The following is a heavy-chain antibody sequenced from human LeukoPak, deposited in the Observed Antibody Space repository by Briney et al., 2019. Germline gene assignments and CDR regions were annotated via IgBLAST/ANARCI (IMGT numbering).Heavy chain of an antibody. D-gene: IGHD5-18*01. V-gene: IGHV4-38-2*02. CDR1: GYSISSGYY. CDR3: ARWLGYSYGPGAAHWYFDL. Sequence: SETLSLTCTVSGYSISSGYYWGWIRQPPGKGLEWIGSIYHSGSTYYNPSLKSRVTISVDTSKNQFSLKLSSVTAADTAVYYCARWLGYSYGPGAAHWYFDLWGRGTLVTVSS. CDR2: IYHSGST. J-gene: IGHJ2*01.